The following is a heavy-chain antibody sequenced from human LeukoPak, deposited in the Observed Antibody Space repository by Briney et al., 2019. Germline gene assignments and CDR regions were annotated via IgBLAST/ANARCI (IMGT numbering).Heavy chain of an antibody. CDR2: INPNSGGT. Sequence: GESLKISCKGSGYTFTGYYMHWVRQAPGQGLEWMGWINPNSGGTNYAQKFQGRVTMTRDTSISTAYMELSRLRSDDTAVYYCARLNYYDSSGAFDIWGQGTMVTVSS. D-gene: IGHD3-22*01. J-gene: IGHJ3*02. CDR1: GYTFTGYY. CDR3: ARLNYYDSSGAFDI. V-gene: IGHV1-2*02.